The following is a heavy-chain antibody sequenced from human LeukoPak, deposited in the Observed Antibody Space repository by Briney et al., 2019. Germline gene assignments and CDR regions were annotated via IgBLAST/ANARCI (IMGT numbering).Heavy chain of an antibody. Sequence: PSETLSLTCAVYGGSFSGYYWRWIRQPPGKGLEWIGEITHSGSTYYNPSLKSRVTISVDTSKNQFSLKLSSVTAADTAVYYCARRGEVRYFDWLIKYDYWGQGTLVTVSS. J-gene: IGHJ4*02. D-gene: IGHD3-9*01. CDR3: ARRGEVRYFDWLIKYDY. CDR1: GGSFSGYY. V-gene: IGHV4-34*01. CDR2: ITHSGST.